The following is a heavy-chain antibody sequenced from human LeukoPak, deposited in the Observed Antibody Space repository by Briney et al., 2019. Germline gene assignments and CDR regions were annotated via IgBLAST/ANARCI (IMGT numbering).Heavy chain of an antibody. J-gene: IGHJ4*02. Sequence: ASVKVSCKASGYTLTSYYMHWVRQAPGQGLEWMGMINPSGGSTNYAQKFQGRVTMTRDTSTSTVYLELSSLRSEDTAVYYCAGVLVGAIGNYFDYWGQGTLVTVSS. CDR1: GYTLTSYY. V-gene: IGHV1-46*01. D-gene: IGHD1-26*01. CDR3: AGVLVGAIGNYFDY. CDR2: INPSGGST.